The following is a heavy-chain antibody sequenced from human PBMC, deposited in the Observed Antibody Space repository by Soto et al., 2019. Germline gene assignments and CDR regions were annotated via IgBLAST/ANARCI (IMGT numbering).Heavy chain of an antibody. CDR1: GGTFSRYA. J-gene: IGHJ6*02. V-gene: IGHV1-69*01. Sequence: VQLVQSGAEVKKPGSSVKVSCKASGGTFSRYAISWVRQAPGQGLEWMGGIIPILATTNYAQKFQGRVTITADDSTSTAYMELSSLRSEDTAVYYCARGGAIFGVLIKGEGYYYGMDVWGQGTTVTVSS. D-gene: IGHD3-3*01. CDR2: IIPILATT. CDR3: ARGGAIFGVLIKGEGYYYGMDV.